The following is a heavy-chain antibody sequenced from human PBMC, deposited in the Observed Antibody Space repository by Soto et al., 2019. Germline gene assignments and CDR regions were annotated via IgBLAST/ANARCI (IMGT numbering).Heavy chain of an antibody. CDR2: IYYSGST. V-gene: IGHV4-59*08. D-gene: IGHD2-15*01. CDR3: ARGYCSGGSCYSRHAFDI. CDR1: GGSISSYY. J-gene: IGHJ3*02. Sequence: PSETLSLTCTVSGGSISSYYWSWIRQPPGKGLEWIGYIYYSGSTNYNPSLKSRVTISVDTSKNQFSLKLSSVTAADTAVYYCARGYCSGGSCYSRHAFDIWGQGSMVTVSS.